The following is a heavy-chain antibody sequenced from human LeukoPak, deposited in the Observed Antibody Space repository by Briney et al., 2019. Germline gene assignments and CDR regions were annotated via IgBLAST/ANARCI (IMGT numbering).Heavy chain of an antibody. V-gene: IGHV1-24*01. Sequence: ASVKVSCKVSGYTLTELSMHWVRRAPGKGLEWMGGFDPEDGETIYAQKFQGRVTMTEDTSTDTAYMELSSLRSEDTAVYYCATAGPVRYFDWLLYYWGQGTLVTVSS. D-gene: IGHD3-9*01. CDR3: ATAGPVRYFDWLLYY. J-gene: IGHJ4*02. CDR1: GYTLTELS. CDR2: FDPEDGET.